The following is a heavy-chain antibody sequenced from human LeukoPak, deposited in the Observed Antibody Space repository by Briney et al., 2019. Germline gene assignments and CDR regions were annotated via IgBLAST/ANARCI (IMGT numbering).Heavy chain of an antibody. Sequence: GGSLRLSCAASGFTISTSAMSWVRRAPGKGLEWVSAISGSGASTYYADSVKGRFTISRDNSKNTLYLQINSLRAEDTAVYHCAKGVSGYVPGYWGQGTLVTVSS. CDR3: AKGVSGYVPGY. CDR2: ISGSGAST. D-gene: IGHD6-25*01. J-gene: IGHJ4*02. CDR1: GFTISTSA. V-gene: IGHV3-23*01.